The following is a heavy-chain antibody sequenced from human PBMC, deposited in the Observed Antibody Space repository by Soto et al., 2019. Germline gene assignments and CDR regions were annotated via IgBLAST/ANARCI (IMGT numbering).Heavy chain of an antibody. V-gene: IGHV4-39*01. Sequence: QLQLQESGPGLVKPSETLFLTCTVSGGSISSRSYFWGWIRQPPGKGLEWIGSVSYNVRTYYNPSLKSRRTMSVDTSKNQFFLKLSSVTAAGTAVYYCARQAVDEGYSSGWYFDSWGQGTLVTVSS. CDR3: ARQAVDEGYSSGWYFDS. CDR1: GGSISSRSYF. D-gene: IGHD6-19*01. J-gene: IGHJ4*02. CDR2: VSYNVRT.